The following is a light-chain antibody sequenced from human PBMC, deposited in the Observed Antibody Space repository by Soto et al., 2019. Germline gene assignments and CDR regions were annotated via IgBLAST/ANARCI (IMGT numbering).Light chain of an antibody. CDR3: QQHYNGTIT. Sequence: EFVLTQSPGTLSLSPGESATLSCRASQTVRNNYLAWYQQKPGQAPRXMIYDASSRETGIPDRFSGSGSGTAFTLTVSSLEPEDFEVYYCQQHYNGTITFGQGTRLEIK. J-gene: IGKJ5*01. CDR1: QTVRNNY. CDR2: DAS. V-gene: IGKV3D-20*02.